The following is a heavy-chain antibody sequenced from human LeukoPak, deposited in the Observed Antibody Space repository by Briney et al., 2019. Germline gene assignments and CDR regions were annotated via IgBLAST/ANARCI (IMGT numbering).Heavy chain of an antibody. CDR1: GYTFTSYD. Sequence: ASVKVSCKASGYTFTSYDINWVRQATGQGLEWMGWMNPNSGNTSYAQKFQGRVTMTRDTSTSTVYMELSSLRSEDTAVYYCARDATPTTTLFYWGQGTLVTVSS. D-gene: IGHD4-17*01. CDR3: ARDATPTTTLFY. V-gene: IGHV1-8*01. J-gene: IGHJ4*02. CDR2: MNPNSGNT.